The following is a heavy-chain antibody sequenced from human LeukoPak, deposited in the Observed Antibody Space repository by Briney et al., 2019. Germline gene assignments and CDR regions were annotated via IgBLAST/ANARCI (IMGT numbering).Heavy chain of an antibody. CDR2: ISAYNGNT. CDR1: GYTFTSYG. CDR3: ARDDRNHYDFWSGPADYYMDV. Sequence: ASVKVSCKASGYTFTSYGISWVRQAPGQGLEWMGWISAYNGNTNYAQKLQGRVTMTTDTSTSTAYMELRSLRSDDTAVYYCARDDRNHYDFWSGPADYYMDVWGKGTTVTVSS. V-gene: IGHV1-18*01. J-gene: IGHJ6*03. D-gene: IGHD3-3*01.